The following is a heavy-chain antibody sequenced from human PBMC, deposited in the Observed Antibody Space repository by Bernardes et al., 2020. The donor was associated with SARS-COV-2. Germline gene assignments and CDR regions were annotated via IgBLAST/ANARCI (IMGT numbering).Heavy chain of an antibody. CDR3: TRVIDGRAGTFDI. CDR2: TTPDGSIT. V-gene: IGHV3-74*01. Sequence: LKLSCAASGFTLSSSWIHWVRQAPGTGLVWVSRTTPDGSITDYADFVKGRFTISRDTAKTTEFLQMNNLRAEDTAIYYCTRVIDGRAGTFDIWGHGTMVTVSP. D-gene: IGHD2-15*01. J-gene: IGHJ3*02. CDR1: GFTLSSSW.